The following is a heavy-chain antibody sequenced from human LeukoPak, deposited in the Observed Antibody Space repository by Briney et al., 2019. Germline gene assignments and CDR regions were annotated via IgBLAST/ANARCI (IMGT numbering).Heavy chain of an antibody. CDR3: ARGSAGLGYCTNGVCYEPAFGY. D-gene: IGHD2-8*01. Sequence: PGESLKISCKASGYSFTSYWIGWVRQAPRQGLEWMGWINPNSSGTNYSQKFQGRVTMTRDTSISTAYMELSRLRSDDTAVYYCARGSAGLGYCTNGVCYEPAFGYWGQGTLVTVSS. J-gene: IGHJ4*02. V-gene: IGHV1-2*02. CDR1: GYSFTSYW. CDR2: INPNSSGT.